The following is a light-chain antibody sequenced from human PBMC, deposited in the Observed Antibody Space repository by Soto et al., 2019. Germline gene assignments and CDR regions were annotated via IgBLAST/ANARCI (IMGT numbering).Light chain of an antibody. V-gene: IGKV3-20*01. CDR2: GAS. Sequence: EIVLTQSPGTLSLFPGERATLSCRASQSISSSYLAWYQQKPGQAPRLLIYGASSRATGIPDRFSGAGSGTDFTLTISRLEPEDFAVYYCQQYGSSPWTFGQGTKVETK. J-gene: IGKJ1*01. CDR1: QSISSSY. CDR3: QQYGSSPWT.